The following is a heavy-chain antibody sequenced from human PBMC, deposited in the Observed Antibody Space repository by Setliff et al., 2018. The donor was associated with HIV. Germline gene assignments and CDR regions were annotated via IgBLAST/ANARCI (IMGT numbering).Heavy chain of an antibody. Sequence: ASVKVSCKASGYIFTSYDVNWVRQAHGQGLEWMGWMDPNNGHTTYAQNFKGRVTITRDTSVGTAYMELSSLRSEDTAVYYCARNYYDSSGYYSYAFDVWGQGTMVTVSS. CDR1: GYIFTSYD. CDR3: ARNYYDSSGYYSYAFDV. CDR2: MDPNNGHT. V-gene: IGHV1-8*03. J-gene: IGHJ3*01. D-gene: IGHD3-22*01.